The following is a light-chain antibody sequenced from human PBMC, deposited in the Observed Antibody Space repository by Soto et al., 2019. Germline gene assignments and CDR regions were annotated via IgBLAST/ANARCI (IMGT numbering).Light chain of an antibody. V-gene: IGLV1-47*01. Sequence: QSVLTQPPSASGTPGQRVTISCSGSSSNIGSNYVYWYQQLPGTAPNLLIYRNNQRPSGGPDRFSGSKSGPSASLAISGLRSEDEADSYCAAWDDSLSGVVFGGGTTLTVL. CDR1: SSNIGSNY. CDR2: RNN. J-gene: IGLJ2*01. CDR3: AAWDDSLSGVV.